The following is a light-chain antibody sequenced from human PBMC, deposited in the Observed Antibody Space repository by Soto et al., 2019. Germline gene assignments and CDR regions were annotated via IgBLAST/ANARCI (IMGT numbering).Light chain of an antibody. J-gene: IGKJ4*02. Sequence: DIQLTQSPSFLSAAVGDRVTITCRASQGISSYLAWYQQQPGKAPKLLIYSASTLQTGVPSRFSGSGSGTEFTLTISSLQPEDFATYYCQQANSFPLTFGGGTKVDIK. CDR1: QGISSY. CDR3: QQANSFPLT. CDR2: SAS. V-gene: IGKV1-9*01.